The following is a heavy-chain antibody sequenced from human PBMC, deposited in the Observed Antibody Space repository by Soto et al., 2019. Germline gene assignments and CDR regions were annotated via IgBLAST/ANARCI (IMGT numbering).Heavy chain of an antibody. CDR2: IDPRDSNV. CDR1: GYTFTTFW. J-gene: IGHJ5*02. V-gene: IGHV5-10-1*01. Sequence: PGDSLKISCTGFGYTFTTFWISWVRQMPGKGLEWIGRIDPRDSNVNYSPAFQGHVTISAEKSISTAYLQWGSLKASDTAMYYCARLYCTTSTCDSWFDPWGQGTLVNVSS. CDR3: ARLYCTTSTCDSWFDP. D-gene: IGHD2-2*01.